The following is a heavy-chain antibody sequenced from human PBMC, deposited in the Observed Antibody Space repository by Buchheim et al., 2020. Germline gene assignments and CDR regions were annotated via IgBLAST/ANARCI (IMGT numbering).Heavy chain of an antibody. CDR2: IYYSGST. D-gene: IGHD3-10*01. Sequence: QVQLQELGPGLVKPSQTLSLTCTVSGGSISSGGYYWSWIRQHPGKGLEWIGYIYYSGSTYYNPSLKSRVTISVDTSKNQFSLKLSSVTAADTAVYYCARDQTYGSGSYYNGGINYYYYGMDVWGQGTT. CDR3: ARDQTYGSGSYYNGGINYYYYGMDV. CDR1: GGSISSGGYY. V-gene: IGHV4-31*03. J-gene: IGHJ6*02.